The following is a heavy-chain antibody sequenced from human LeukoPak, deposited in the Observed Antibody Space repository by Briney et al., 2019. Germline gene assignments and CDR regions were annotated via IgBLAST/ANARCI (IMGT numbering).Heavy chain of an antibody. V-gene: IGHV4-39*02. CDR1: GGSISSTSNY. CDR2: IYYSGIT. Sequence: SETLSLTSTVSGGSISSTSNYWGWIRQPPGKGLEWIGSIYYSGITYYNPSLKSRVTISVDTSKNQFSLKLSSVTAADTAVYSRAREMATIKGWFDPWGQGTLVTVSS. D-gene: IGHD5-24*01. CDR3: AREMATIKGWFDP. J-gene: IGHJ5*02.